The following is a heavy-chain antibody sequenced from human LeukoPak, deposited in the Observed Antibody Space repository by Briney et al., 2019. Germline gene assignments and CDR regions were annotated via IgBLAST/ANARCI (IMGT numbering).Heavy chain of an antibody. D-gene: IGHD3-22*01. J-gene: IGHJ4*02. CDR2: INTDGSST. Sequence: PGGSLRLSCAASGFTFSTYWMHWVRQAPGKGLVWVSRINTDGSSTTYADSVKGRFTISRDNARNTLYLQVSSLRAEGTSVYYCARQSYYYDSSGYYHDYWGQGTLVTVSS. CDR3: ARQSYYYDSSGYYHDY. V-gene: IGHV3-74*01. CDR1: GFTFSTYW.